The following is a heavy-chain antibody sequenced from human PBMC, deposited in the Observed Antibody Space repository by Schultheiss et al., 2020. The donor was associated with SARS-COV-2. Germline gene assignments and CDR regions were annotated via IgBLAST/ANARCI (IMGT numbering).Heavy chain of an antibody. J-gene: IGHJ4*02. CDR2: IRSKANSYAT. CDR3: HSGFSPSTGTPGY. CDR1: GFTFSGSA. V-gene: IGHV3-73*01. D-gene: IGHD1-1*01. Sequence: GGSLRLSCAASGFTFSGSAMHWVRQASGKGLEWVGRIRSKANSYATAYAASVKGRFTISRDDSKNTAYLQMNSLKTEDTAVYFCHSGFSPSTGTPGYWGQGTLVTVSS.